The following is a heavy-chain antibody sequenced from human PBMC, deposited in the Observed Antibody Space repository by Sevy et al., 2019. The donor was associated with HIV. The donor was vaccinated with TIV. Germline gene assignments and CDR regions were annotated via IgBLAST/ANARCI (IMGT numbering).Heavy chain of an antibody. CDR3: ARGQWEHPF. CDR2: IMPSGFT. Sequence: SETLSLTCAVYGGSLSGYYWSWIRQPPGKGLEWIGEIMPSGFTNYNPSLKSRVSISIDTSKNQFSLKVNSVTAADTAMYFCARGQWEHPFWGQGTQVTVSS. D-gene: IGHD1-26*01. CDR1: GGSLSGYY. V-gene: IGHV4-34*01. J-gene: IGHJ4*02.